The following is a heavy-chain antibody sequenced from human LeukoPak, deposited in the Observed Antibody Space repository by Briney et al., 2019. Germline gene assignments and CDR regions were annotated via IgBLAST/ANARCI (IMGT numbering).Heavy chain of an antibody. V-gene: IGHV3-21*01. CDR1: GFIFSNYA. CDR2: ISSSSSYI. CDR3: ASRGIVGRYTYGWDY. J-gene: IGHJ4*02. D-gene: IGHD5-18*01. Sequence: GGTLRLSCAASGFIFSNYAMTWVRQAPGKGLEWVSSISSSSSYIYYADSVKGRFTISRDNAKNSLYLQMNSLRAEDTAVYYCASRGIVGRYTYGWDYWGQGTLVTVSS.